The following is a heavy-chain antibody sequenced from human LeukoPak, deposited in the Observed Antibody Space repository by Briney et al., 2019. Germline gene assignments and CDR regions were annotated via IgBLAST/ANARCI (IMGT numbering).Heavy chain of an antibody. V-gene: IGHV4-61*01. J-gene: IGHJ4*02. CDR2: IYYSGST. Sequence: PSETLSLTCTVSGGSVSSGSYYWSWIRQPPGKGLEWIGYIYYSGSTYYNPSLKSRVTISVDTSKNQFSLKLSSVTAADTAVYYCAREYSGYEGPYLDYWGQGTLVTVSS. CDR3: AREYSGYEGPYLDY. CDR1: GGSVSSGSYY. D-gene: IGHD5-12*01.